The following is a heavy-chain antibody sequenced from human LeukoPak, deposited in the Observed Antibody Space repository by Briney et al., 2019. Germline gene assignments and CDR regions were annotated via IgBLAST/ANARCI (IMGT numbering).Heavy chain of an antibody. V-gene: IGHV1-2*02. CDR1: GYTFTGYY. J-gene: IGHJ6*03. CDR3: ARAEWELLDGYYYYYMDV. CDR2: INPNSGGT. Sequence: ASVKVSCKASGYTFTGYYMHWVRQAPGQGLEWMGWINPNSGGTNYAQKFQGRVTMTRDTSISTAYMELSRLRSDDTAVYYCARAEWELLDGYYYYYMDVWGKGTTVSVSS. D-gene: IGHD1-26*01.